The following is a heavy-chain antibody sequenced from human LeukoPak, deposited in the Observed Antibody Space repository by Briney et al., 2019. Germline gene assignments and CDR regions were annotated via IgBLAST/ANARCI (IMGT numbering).Heavy chain of an antibody. Sequence: GGSLRLSCSASGFTFSSYAMSWVRQAPGKGLEWVSAISGSGGSTYYADSVKGRFTIPRDNSKNTLYLQMNSLRAEDTAVYYCAKDGILLLWFGELLYDYWGQGTLVTVSS. CDR2: ISGSGGST. CDR3: AKDGILLLWFGELLYDY. V-gene: IGHV3-23*01. CDR1: GFTFSSYA. J-gene: IGHJ4*02. D-gene: IGHD3-10*01.